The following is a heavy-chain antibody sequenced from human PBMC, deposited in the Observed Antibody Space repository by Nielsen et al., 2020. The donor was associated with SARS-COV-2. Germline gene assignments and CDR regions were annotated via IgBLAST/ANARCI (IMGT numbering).Heavy chain of an antibody. CDR1: GFTFSSYA. CDR3: ARDPHGDSGFDP. Sequence: GGSLRLSCAASGFTFSSYAMHWVRQAPGKGLEWVAVIWYDGSNKYYADSVKGRFTISRDNSKNTLYLQMNSLRAEDTAVYYCARDPHGDSGFDPWGQGTLVTVSS. V-gene: IGHV3-33*08. D-gene: IGHD4-17*01. J-gene: IGHJ5*02. CDR2: IWYDGSNK.